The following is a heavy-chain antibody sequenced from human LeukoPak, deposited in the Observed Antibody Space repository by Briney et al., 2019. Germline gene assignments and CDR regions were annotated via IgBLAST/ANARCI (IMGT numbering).Heavy chain of an antibody. CDR3: ARDLGGPGQESVYYYYGMDV. CDR2: ISSSSSYI. J-gene: IGHJ6*02. CDR1: GFTFSSYS. Sequence: GGSLRLSCAASGFTFSSYSMNWVRQAPGKGLEWVSSISSSSSYIYYADSVKGRFTISRDNAKNSLYLQMNSLRAEDTAVYYCARDLGGPGQESVYYYYGMDVWGQGTTVTVSS. V-gene: IGHV3-21*01. D-gene: IGHD3-10*01.